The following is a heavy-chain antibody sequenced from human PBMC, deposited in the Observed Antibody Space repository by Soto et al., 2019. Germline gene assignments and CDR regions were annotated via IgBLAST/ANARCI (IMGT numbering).Heavy chain of an antibody. CDR3: VPGLRSAIPGARGAWFDP. D-gene: IGHD4-17*01. J-gene: IGHJ5*02. CDR2: ISSNGGST. Sequence: GGSLRLSCAASGFTFSSYAIHWVRQAPGKGLEYVSSISSNGGSTFYADSVKGRFTISRDNSKNTLYLQMSSLRADDTAVYYCVPGLRSAIPGARGAWFDPWGQGTLVTVSS. CDR1: GFTFSSYA. V-gene: IGHV3-64D*08.